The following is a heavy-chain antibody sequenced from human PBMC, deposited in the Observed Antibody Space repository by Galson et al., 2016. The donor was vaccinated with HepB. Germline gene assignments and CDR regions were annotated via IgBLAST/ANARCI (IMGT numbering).Heavy chain of an antibody. J-gene: IGHJ4*02. D-gene: IGHD5-18*01. CDR1: GGSLSDYY. CDR2: INHSGST. Sequence: TLSLTCAVYGGSLSDYYWSWIRQPPGKGLEWIGEINHSGSTNYNPSLKSRVTISVDTSKNQFSLNLSSVTAADTAVYYCARAGRGYSYGYGLRNLLYFDYWGQGTLVTVSS. V-gene: IGHV4-34*01. CDR3: ARAGRGYSYGYGLRNLLYFDY.